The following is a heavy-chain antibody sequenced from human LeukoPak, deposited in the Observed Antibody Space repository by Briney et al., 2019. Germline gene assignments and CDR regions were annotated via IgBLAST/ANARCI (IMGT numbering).Heavy chain of an antibody. CDR3: ARDGKYYDSSGYYYGRGAFDI. V-gene: IGHV1-8*01. Sequence: ASVKVSCKASGYTFTSYDIHWVRQATGQGLEWMGWMNPDSGNTGYAQEFQGRVTMTRNTSINTAYMELSSLRSEDTAVYYCARDGKYYDSSGYYYGRGAFDIWGQGTMVTVSS. J-gene: IGHJ3*02. CDR1: GYTFTSYD. D-gene: IGHD3-22*01. CDR2: MNPDSGNT.